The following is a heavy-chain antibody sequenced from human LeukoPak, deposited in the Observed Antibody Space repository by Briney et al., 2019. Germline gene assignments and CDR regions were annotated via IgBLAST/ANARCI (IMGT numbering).Heavy chain of an antibody. V-gene: IGHV4-59*11. CDR2: IYYSGST. CDR3: ARVAARYVGMDV. D-gene: IGHD6-6*01. CDR1: AGSINNHY. Sequence: RPSETLSLTCTVSAGSINNHYWSWIRQPPGKGLEWIGYIYYSGSTNYNPSLKSRVTISVDTSKKQVSLNLSSVTAADTAVYYCARVAARYVGMDVWGQGTTVTVSS. J-gene: IGHJ6*02.